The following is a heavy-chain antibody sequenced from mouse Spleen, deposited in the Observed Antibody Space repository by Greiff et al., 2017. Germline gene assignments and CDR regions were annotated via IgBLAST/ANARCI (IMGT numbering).Heavy chain of an antibody. CDR3: GRRVSGIYYAMGC. V-gene: IGHV1S135*01. D-gene: IGHD6-2*01. CDR1: GYSFTGYN. J-gene: IGHJ4*01. CDR2: IDPYYGGT. Sequence: VQLQQSGPELVKPGASVKISCKASGYSFTGYNMNWVKQSPGKSLEWIGNIDPYYGGTSYNQKFKGKATLTVDKSSSTAYMQLKSLTSEDSAVYYCGRRVSGIYYAMGCWGQGTSVTGSS.